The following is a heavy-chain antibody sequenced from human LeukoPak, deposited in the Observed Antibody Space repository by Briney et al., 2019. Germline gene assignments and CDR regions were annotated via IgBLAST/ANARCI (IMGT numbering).Heavy chain of an antibody. D-gene: IGHD5-18*01. V-gene: IGHV1-24*01. CDR2: FDVIDSET. Sequence: ASVKVSCTVSGSSVTELSLYWVRQAPGKGLEWMGGFDVIDSETFYAQKFQGRVAMTEDSSTDTAYMDLRSLTSDDTALYYCAAGRPYSLLDYWGQGTLVTVSS. CDR3: AAGRPYSLLDY. CDR1: GSSVTELS. J-gene: IGHJ4*02.